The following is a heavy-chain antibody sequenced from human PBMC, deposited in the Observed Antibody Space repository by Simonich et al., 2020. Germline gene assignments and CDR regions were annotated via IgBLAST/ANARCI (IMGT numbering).Heavy chain of an antibody. V-gene: IGHV1-2*06. D-gene: IGHD2-15*01. Sequence: QVQLVQSGAEVKKPGASVKVSCKASGYTFTGYYMHWVRQAPGQGLEWMGRNNPNSGGTKAEQKCRGRVTMTRDTSISTADRELSRRRSDDTAVYYWARDGGNCSGGSCYWYFDLWGRGTLVTVSS. CDR2: NNPNSGGT. CDR1: GYTFTGYY. CDR3: ARDGGNCSGGSCYWYFDL. J-gene: IGHJ2*01.